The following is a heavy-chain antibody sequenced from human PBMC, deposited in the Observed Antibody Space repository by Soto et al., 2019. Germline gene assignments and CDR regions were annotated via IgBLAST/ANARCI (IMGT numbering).Heavy chain of an antibody. CDR2: ISGIGGST. D-gene: IGHD6-13*01. Sequence: PGVSQILSCTASGFTFISYAMSWISKDQGKGLEWVSAISGIGGSTYYADSVKGRFTISRDNSKNTLYLQMNSLRAEDTAVYYCAKGGLVSSSWYWTPSRYDYYGMDVWGQGTSVTVSS. CDR1: GFTFISYA. V-gene: IGHV3-23*01. CDR3: AKGGLVSSSWYWTPSRYDYYGMDV. J-gene: IGHJ6*02.